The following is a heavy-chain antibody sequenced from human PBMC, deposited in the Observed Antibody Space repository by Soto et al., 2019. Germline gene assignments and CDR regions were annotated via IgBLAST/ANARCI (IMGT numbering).Heavy chain of an antibody. CDR3: ARDRTTTVTTFYYYYGMDV. CDR1: GGTFSSYA. D-gene: IGHD4-4*01. V-gene: IGHV1-69*12. J-gene: IGHJ6*02. CDR2: IIPIFGTA. Sequence: QVQLVQSGAEVKKPGSSVKVSCKASGGTFSSYAISWVRQAPGQGLEWMGGIIPIFGTANYAQKFQGRVTITADESTSTAYMELSSLRSEDTAVYYCARDRTTTVTTFYYYYGMDVWGQGTTVTVSS.